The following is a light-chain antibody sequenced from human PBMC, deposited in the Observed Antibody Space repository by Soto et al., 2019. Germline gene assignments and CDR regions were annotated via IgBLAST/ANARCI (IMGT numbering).Light chain of an antibody. V-gene: IGLV2-11*01. Sequence: QSVLTQPRSVSGSPGQSVTISCTGTSSDVGGYNYVSWYQQHPDKVPRLMISDVSKRPSGVPDRFSGSKSGNTASLTISGLQAEDEADYYCCSFAGSHTTGVFGPGTKVTVL. CDR1: SSDVGGYNY. CDR3: CSFAGSHTTGV. CDR2: DVS. J-gene: IGLJ1*01.